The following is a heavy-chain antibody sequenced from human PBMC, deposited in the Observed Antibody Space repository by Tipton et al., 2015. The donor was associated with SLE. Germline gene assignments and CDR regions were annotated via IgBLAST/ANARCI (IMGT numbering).Heavy chain of an antibody. CDR2: INHSGST. V-gene: IGHV4-34*01. J-gene: IGHJ3*02. D-gene: IGHD3-10*01. CDR1: GGSFSGYY. Sequence: TLSLTCAVYGGSFSGYYWSWIRQPPGKGLEWIGEINHSGSTYYNPSLKSRVTISVDTSKNQFSLKLSSVTAADTAVYYCARRMVDAFDIWGQGTMVTVSS. CDR3: ARRMVDAFDI.